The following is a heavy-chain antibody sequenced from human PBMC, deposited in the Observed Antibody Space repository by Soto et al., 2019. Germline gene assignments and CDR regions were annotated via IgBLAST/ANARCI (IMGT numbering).Heavy chain of an antibody. J-gene: IGHJ4*02. D-gene: IGHD3-9*01. CDR1: GGSVSSSNYY. CDR2: IYYSVSS. Sequence: QLQLQESGPGLVKPSETLSLTCTVSGGSVSSSNYYWGWIRQSTAKGMGWIGSIYYSVSSYYNPSPERRLTISVDKSKNQFSIKVISVTAADTAVYYCARLEGLATISYYFDYWGQGTLVTVSS. CDR3: ARLEGLATISYYFDY. V-gene: IGHV4-39*01.